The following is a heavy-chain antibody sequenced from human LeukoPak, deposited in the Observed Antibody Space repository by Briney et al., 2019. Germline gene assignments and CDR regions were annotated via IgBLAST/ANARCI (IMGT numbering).Heavy chain of an antibody. V-gene: IGHV4-34*01. J-gene: IGHJ1*01. CDR2: INHSGST. CDR1: GFTFSSYS. CDR3: ARGPTSPEVGATVHFQH. D-gene: IGHD1-26*01. Sequence: GSLRLSCAASGFTFSSYSMNWIRQPPGKGLEWIGEINHSGSTNYNPSLKSRVTISVDTSKNQFSLKLSSVTAADTAVYYCARGPTSPEVGATVHFQHWGQGTLVTVSS.